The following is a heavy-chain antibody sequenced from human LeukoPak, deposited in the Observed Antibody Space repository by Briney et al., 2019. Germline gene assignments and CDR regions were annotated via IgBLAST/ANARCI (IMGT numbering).Heavy chain of an antibody. D-gene: IGHD3-10*01. J-gene: IGHJ5*02. V-gene: IGHV4-59*08. Sequence: SETLSLTCTVSGGSISSYYWSWIRQPPGKGLEWIGYIYYSGSTNYNPSLKSRVTISVDTSKNQFSLKLSSVTAADTAVYYCARQNYYGSGSQWNWFDPWGQGTLVTVSS. CDR2: IYYSGST. CDR3: ARQNYYGSGSQWNWFDP. CDR1: GGSISSYY.